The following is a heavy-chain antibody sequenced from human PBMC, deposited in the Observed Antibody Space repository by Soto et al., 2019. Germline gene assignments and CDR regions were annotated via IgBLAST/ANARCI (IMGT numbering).Heavy chain of an antibody. CDR2: IYYSGST. CDR1: GGSISSSSYY. CDR3: ARGRVETAMLTGAIGV. V-gene: IGHV4-39*01. Sequence: SETLSLTCTVSGGSISSSSYYWGWIRQPPGKGLEWIGSIYYSGSTYYNPSLKSRVTISVDTSKNQFSLKLSSVTPDDTGVYYCARGRVETAMLTGAIGVWGQVTPVPVSS. D-gene: IGHD5-18*01. J-gene: IGHJ6*02.